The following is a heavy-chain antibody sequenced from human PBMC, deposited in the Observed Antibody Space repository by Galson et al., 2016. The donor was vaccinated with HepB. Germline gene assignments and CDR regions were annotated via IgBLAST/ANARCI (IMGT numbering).Heavy chain of an antibody. CDR2: IHRSGLT. Sequence: TLSLTCAVSGGSISSDGYSWSWIRQPPGKGLEWMGYIHRSGLTYYNPSLRSRVTLSIDTSTNQFSLRLTSVIAADTAVYYCARVRFRRGFCSAWWNLHGFDIWGQGTIVTVSS. D-gene: IGHD2-15*01. J-gene: IGHJ3*02. V-gene: IGHV4-30-2*01. CDR3: ARVRFRRGFCSAWWNLHGFDI. CDR1: GGSISSDGYS.